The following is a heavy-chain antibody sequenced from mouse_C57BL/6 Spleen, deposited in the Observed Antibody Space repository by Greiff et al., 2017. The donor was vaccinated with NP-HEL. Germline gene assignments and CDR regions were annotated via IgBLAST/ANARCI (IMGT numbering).Heavy chain of an antibody. CDR1: GFTFSDYG. V-gene: IGHV5-17*01. CDR2: ISSGSSTI. J-gene: IGHJ3*01. D-gene: IGHD1-2*01. Sequence: VQLKESGGGLVKPGGSLKLSCAASGFTFSDYGMHWVRQAPEKGLEWVAYISSGSSTIYYADTVKGRFTISRDNAKNTLFLQMTSLRSEDTAMYYCARPYDGAWFAYWGQGTLVTVSA. CDR3: ARPYDGAWFAY.